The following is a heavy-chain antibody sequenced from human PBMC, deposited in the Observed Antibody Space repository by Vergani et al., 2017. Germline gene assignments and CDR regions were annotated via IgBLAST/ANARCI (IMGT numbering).Heavy chain of an antibody. CDR2: ISAYNGNT. V-gene: IGHV1-18*04. CDR1: GYTLTSYG. Sequence: QVQLVQSGAEVKKPGASVKVSCKASGYTLTSYGISWVRQAPGQGLEWMGWISAYNGNTNYAQKLQGRVTMTTDTSTSTAYMELRSLRSDDTAVYYCARDLGEYYYDSSGQDDDAFDIWGQGTMVTVSS. CDR3: ARDLGEYYYDSSGQDDDAFDI. D-gene: IGHD3-22*01. J-gene: IGHJ3*02.